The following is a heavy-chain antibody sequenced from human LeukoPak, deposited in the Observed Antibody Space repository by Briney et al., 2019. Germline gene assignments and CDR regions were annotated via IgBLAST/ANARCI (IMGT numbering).Heavy chain of an antibody. D-gene: IGHD1-14*01. CDR1: GFTFTSYG. CDR2: IWYDGSNK. J-gene: IGHJ3*02. V-gene: IGHV3-30*02. Sequence: GGSLKLSCAASGFTFTSYGMHWVRQAPGKGLEWVAGIWYDGSNKYYAHTVKGRFTISRDNSKNTLYLQMNSLRAEDTAVYYCAKRVTARYDFDIWGQGTMVTVSS. CDR3: AKRVTARYDFDI.